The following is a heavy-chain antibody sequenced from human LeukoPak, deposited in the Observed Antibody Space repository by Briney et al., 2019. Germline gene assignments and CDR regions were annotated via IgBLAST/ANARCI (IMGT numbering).Heavy chain of an antibody. Sequence: SETLSLTCSVSGGSVSSYYWSWIRQPPGKGLEWIANVHYSGSAYYNPSLKSRVTISVDTSKNQVSLKLSSVTAADTAVYYCARSDCSSSTCNYFYGMDVWGQGTTVTVSS. CDR3: ARSDCSSSTCNYFYGMDV. V-gene: IGHV4-59*04. CDR1: GGSVSSYY. CDR2: VHYSGSA. J-gene: IGHJ6*02. D-gene: IGHD2-2*01.